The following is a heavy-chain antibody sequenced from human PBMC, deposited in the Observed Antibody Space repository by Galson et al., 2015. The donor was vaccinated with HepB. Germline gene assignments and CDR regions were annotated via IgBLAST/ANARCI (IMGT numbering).Heavy chain of an antibody. Sequence: SVKVSCKASGYDFNKYGLSWVRQAPGQGLEWMGWVSGYDGSANYSPKFQGRVTMTTQTSTGTAYMEMRSLRSDDTAVYYCARDSRLELHLNNYYSYGMDVWGKGTAVRVST. CDR2: VSGYDGSA. D-gene: IGHD1-7*01. V-gene: IGHV1-18*01. CDR3: ARDSRLELHLNNYYSYGMDV. CDR1: GYDFNKYG. J-gene: IGHJ6*04.